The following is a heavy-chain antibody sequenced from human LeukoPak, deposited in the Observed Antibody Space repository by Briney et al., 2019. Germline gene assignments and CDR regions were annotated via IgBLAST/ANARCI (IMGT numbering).Heavy chain of an antibody. Sequence: ASVKVSCKASGYTFTGYYMHWVRQAPGQGLEWMGWINPNSGSTNYAQKFQGRVTMARDTSISTAYMDLSRLRSDDTAVYYCALAAAGLNYFDPWGQGTLVTVSS. CDR2: INPNSGST. V-gene: IGHV1-2*02. CDR3: ALAAAGLNYFDP. CDR1: GYTFTGYY. D-gene: IGHD6-13*01. J-gene: IGHJ5*02.